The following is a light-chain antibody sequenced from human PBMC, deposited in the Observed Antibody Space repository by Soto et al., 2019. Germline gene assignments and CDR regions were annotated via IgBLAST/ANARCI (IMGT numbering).Light chain of an antibody. CDR2: DVS. V-gene: IGLV2-14*03. Sequence: QSALTLPASVYGSPGQAITISSKGTSSDVGFSNYIFWYQQHPGKAPKLIISDVSNRPSGVSNRFSGSKSANTASLTISGLQAEDEADYYCGSFTSSDTDVFGSGTKVTVL. J-gene: IGLJ1*01. CDR3: GSFTSSDTDV. CDR1: SSDVGFSNY.